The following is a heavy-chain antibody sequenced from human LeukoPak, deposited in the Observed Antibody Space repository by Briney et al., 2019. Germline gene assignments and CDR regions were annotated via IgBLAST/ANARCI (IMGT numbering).Heavy chain of an antibody. D-gene: IGHD3-9*01. Sequence: KPSETLSLTCTVSGGSISSGDYYWSWIRQPPGKGLEWIGYIYYSGSTYYNPSLKSRVTTSVDTSKNQFSLKLSSVTAADTAVYYCARVGYDILTGYYLFDYWGQGTLVTVSS. CDR1: GGSISSGDYY. CDR3: ARVGYDILTGYYLFDY. V-gene: IGHV4-30-4*01. J-gene: IGHJ4*02. CDR2: IYYSGST.